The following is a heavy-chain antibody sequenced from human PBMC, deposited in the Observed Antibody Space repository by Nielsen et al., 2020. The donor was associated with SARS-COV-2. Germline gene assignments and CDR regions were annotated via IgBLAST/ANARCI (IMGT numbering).Heavy chain of an antibody. J-gene: IGHJ6*02. D-gene: IGHD2-15*01. CDR3: ARDSDCSGGSCYWYYYGMDV. CDR1: GFTFSDYY. V-gene: IGHV3-11*05. CDR2: ISSSSSYT. Sequence: GGSLRLSCAASGFTFSDYYMSWIRQAPGEGLEWVSYISSSSSYTNYADSVKGRFTISRDNAKNSLYLQMNSLRAEDTAVYYCARDSDCSGGSCYWYYYGMDVWGQGTTVTVSS.